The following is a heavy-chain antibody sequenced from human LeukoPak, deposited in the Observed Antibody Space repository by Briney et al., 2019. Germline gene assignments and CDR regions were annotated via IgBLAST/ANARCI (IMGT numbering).Heavy chain of an antibody. CDR3: AKRLPFYYDY. CDR1: GFTFSSYD. D-gene: IGHD6-25*01. V-gene: IGHV3-23*01. J-gene: IGHJ4*02. Sequence: GGSLRLSCAASGFTFSSYDMSWVRQAPGKGLEWVSAISGSGGTTCYPDSGKGRFTVSRDNSKNTLYLQMDSLRAEDTAVYYCAKRLPFYYDYWGQGTLVTVSS. CDR2: ISGSGGTT.